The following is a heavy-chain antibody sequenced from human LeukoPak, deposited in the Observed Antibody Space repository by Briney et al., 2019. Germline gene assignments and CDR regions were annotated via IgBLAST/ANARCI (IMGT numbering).Heavy chain of an antibody. CDR2: KTYCGIT. V-gene: IGHV4-59*08. D-gene: IGHD1-26*01. Sequence: NPSESLSLTCSVSGGSISTYYWNWIRLPPGKGLEWIGYKTYCGITNYNPSLKSRITISIDTSKNQLSLKLSSVTAADTAVYYCARSGDSHVYYFDYWGQGTPVTVPS. J-gene: IGHJ4*02. CDR3: ARSGDSHVYYFDY. CDR1: GGSISTYY.